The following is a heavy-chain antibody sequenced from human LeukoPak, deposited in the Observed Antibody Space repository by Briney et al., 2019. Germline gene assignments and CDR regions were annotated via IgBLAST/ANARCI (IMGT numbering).Heavy chain of an antibody. J-gene: IGHJ4*02. Sequence: PSETLSLTCTVSGYSISSGYYWGWIRQPPGKGLEWIGSIYHSGSTYYNPSLKSRVTISVDTSKNQFSLKLSSVTAADTAVYYCARTLAAAAPPIGYWGQGTLVTVSS. CDR1: GYSISSGYY. D-gene: IGHD6-13*01. CDR3: ARTLAAAAPPIGY. CDR2: IYHSGST. V-gene: IGHV4-38-2*02.